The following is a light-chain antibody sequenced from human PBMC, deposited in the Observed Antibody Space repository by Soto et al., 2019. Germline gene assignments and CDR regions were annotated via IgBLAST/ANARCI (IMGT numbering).Light chain of an antibody. CDR2: DAS. Sequence: EIVMMHSPATLSVSPGERATLSCRASQSVSSNLAWHQQKPGQAPRILMYDASTRATGIPARFSGSGSGTEFTLTISSLQSEDFAVYYCQQYHNWPITFGQGTRLEIK. CDR1: QSVSSN. V-gene: IGKV3-15*01. J-gene: IGKJ5*01. CDR3: QQYHNWPIT.